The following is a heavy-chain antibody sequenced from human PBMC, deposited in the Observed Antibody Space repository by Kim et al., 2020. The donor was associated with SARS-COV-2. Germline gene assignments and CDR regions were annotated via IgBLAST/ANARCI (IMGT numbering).Heavy chain of an antibody. V-gene: IGHV3-33*06. CDR3: AKGRLDGYCSGGSCYLYYYYGMDV. D-gene: IGHD2-15*01. Sequence: GGSLRLSCAASGFTFSSYGMHWVRQAPGKGLEWVAVIWYDGSNKYYADSVKGRFTISRDNSKNTLYLQMNSLRAEDTAVYYCAKGRLDGYCSGGSCYLYYYYGMDVWGQGTTVTVSS. J-gene: IGHJ6*02. CDR2: IWYDGSNK. CDR1: GFTFSSYG.